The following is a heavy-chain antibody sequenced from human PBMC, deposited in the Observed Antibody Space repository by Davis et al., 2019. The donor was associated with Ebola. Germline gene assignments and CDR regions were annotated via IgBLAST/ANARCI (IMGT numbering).Heavy chain of an antibody. CDR1: GFTVSSNY. J-gene: IGHJ6*02. V-gene: IGHV3-53*01. CDR2: IYSGGST. D-gene: IGHD2-2*01. CDR3: ARVLCSSTSCYYYYYGMDV. Sequence: GESLKISCAASGFTVSSNYMSWVRQAPGKGLEWVSVIYSGGSTYYADSVKGRFTISRDNSKNTLYLQMNSLRAEDTAVYYCARVLCSSTSCYYYYYGMDVWGQGTTVTVSS.